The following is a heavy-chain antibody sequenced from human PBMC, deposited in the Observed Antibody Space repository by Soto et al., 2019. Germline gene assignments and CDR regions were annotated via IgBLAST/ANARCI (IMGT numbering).Heavy chain of an antibody. CDR1: GGSFSGYY. D-gene: IGHD2-8*02. Sequence: QVQLQQWGAGLLKPSETLSLTFAVYGGSFSGYYWTWIRQPPGTGLEWIGEINHSGSTNYNPALNSRVTISVDTSKNQFSLKLTSVTAADTAVYYCARDKLTGLFAYWGQGTLVTVSS. CDR3: ARDKLTGLFAY. CDR2: INHSGST. V-gene: IGHV4-34*01. J-gene: IGHJ4*02.